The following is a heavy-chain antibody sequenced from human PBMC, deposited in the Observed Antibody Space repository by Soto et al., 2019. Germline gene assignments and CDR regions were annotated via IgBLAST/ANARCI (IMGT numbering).Heavy chain of an antibody. J-gene: IGHJ4*02. CDR1: GSAFGGYW. D-gene: IGHD1-1*01. V-gene: IGHV3-74*01. CDR3: LRDQRHWNEFADQ. Sequence: VQLVESGGGLVQPGGSLRLSCAASGSAFGGYWRHWVGQAPGKGLVWVSRISQDGAIATQADSVKGRFTISRDNAKNTLFLQMNSLRADDTAVYYCLRDQRHWNEFADQWGQGTLVTVSS. CDR2: ISQDGAIA.